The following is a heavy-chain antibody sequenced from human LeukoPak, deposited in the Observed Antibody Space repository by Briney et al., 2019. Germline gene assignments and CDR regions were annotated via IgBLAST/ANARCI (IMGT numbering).Heavy chain of an antibody. CDR2: IYTSGST. CDR3: ARVIAVTGAFNAFDI. V-gene: IGHV4-61*02. J-gene: IGHJ3*02. Sequence: PSETLSLTCTVSGGSISSGSYYWSWIRQPAGKGLEWIGRIYTSGSTNYNPSLKSRVTISVDTSKNQFSLKLSSVTAADTAVYYCARVIAVTGAFNAFDIWGQGTMVTVSS. CDR1: GGSISSGSYY. D-gene: IGHD6-19*01.